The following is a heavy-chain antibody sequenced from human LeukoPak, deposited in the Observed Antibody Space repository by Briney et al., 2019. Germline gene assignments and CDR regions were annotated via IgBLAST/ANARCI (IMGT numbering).Heavy chain of an antibody. CDR1: GGSISSYY. J-gene: IGHJ3*02. D-gene: IGHD3-22*01. CDR3: ARTYYYGSSGYWYDAFDI. Sequence: SETLSLTCTVSGGSISSYYWSWIRQPPGKGLEWIGYIYYSGSTYYNPSLKSRVTISVDTSKNQFSLKLSSVTAADTAVYYCARTYYYGSSGYWYDAFDIWGQGTMVTVSS. V-gene: IGHV4-59*08. CDR2: IYYSGST.